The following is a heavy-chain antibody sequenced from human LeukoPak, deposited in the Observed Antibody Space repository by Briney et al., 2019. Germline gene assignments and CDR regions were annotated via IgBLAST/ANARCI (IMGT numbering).Heavy chain of an antibody. Sequence: GASVKVSCKASGYTFTSYYMHWVRPAPGQGLEWMGIINPSGGSTSYAQKFQGRVTMTRDTSTSTVYMELSSLRSEDTAVYYCARDGPGQGAFDIWGQGTMVTVSS. J-gene: IGHJ3*02. D-gene: IGHD1-14*01. CDR3: ARDGPGQGAFDI. CDR1: GYTFTSYY. V-gene: IGHV1-46*01. CDR2: INPSGGST.